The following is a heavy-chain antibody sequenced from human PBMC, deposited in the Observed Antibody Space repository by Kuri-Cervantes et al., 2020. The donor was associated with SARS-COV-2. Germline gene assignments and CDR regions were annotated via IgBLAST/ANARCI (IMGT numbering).Heavy chain of an antibody. J-gene: IGHJ5*02. CDR2: VSSSSSYI. V-gene: IGHV3-21*04. CDR3: ARGSYDDGPLANNWFDP. CDR1: GFTFSSYA. Sequence: GESLKISCAASGFTFSSYAMNWVRQAPGKGLEWVSSVSSSSSYIYYADSVKGRFTISRDNAKNSLYLQMSSLRAEDTAVYYCARGSYDDGPLANNWFDPWGQGTRVTVSS. D-gene: IGHD5-18*01.